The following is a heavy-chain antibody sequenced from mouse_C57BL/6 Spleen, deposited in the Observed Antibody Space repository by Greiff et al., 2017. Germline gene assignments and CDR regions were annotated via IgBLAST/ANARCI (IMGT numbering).Heavy chain of an antibody. J-gene: IGHJ2*01. CDR2: IPPNSGST. V-gene: IGHV1-64*01. Sequence: VQLQQPGAELVKPGASVKLSCKASGYTFTSYWLNWVKQRPGQGLEWIGMIPPNSGSTNYNEQFKRKATLTGDKASSTAYMQLSSLTSEDSAVYYCARTPLLYYGNYVYFDYWGQGTTLTVSS. CDR1: GYTFTSYW. CDR3: ARTPLLYYGNYVYFDY. D-gene: IGHD2-1*01.